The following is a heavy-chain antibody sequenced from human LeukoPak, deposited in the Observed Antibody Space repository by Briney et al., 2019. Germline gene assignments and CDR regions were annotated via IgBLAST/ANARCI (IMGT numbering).Heavy chain of an antibody. CDR3: ARVITIGQPPYYYYMDV. V-gene: IGHV1-69*13. CDR2: IIPIFGSS. J-gene: IGHJ6*03. Sequence: SVKVSCKASGGTSSTYPISWVRQAPGQGLEWMGGIIPIFGSSNYAQKFQGRLTITADVSTSTAYMELSSLRSEDTAFYFCARVITIGQPPYYYYMDVWGKGTRSPSP. CDR1: GGTSSTYP. D-gene: IGHD3-10*01.